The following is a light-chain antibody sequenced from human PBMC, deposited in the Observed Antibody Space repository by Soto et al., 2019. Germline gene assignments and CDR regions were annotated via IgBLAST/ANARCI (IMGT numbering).Light chain of an antibody. CDR3: QQGNSSPLT. CDR1: QDISNW. CDR2: AAS. J-gene: IGKJ4*01. V-gene: IGKV1-12*01. Sequence: DLQMTQSPSSVSASIGDRVTITCRASQDISNWLAWYQQKPGKAPKLLIYAASNLETGVPSRFSGGGSGTDFTLTINNLQPEDFATYYCQQGNSSPLTFGGGTKVEIK.